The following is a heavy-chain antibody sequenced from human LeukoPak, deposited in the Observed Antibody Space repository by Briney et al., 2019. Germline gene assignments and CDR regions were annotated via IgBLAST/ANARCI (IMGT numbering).Heavy chain of an antibody. CDR3: ARGTYYYYCGMDV. J-gene: IGHJ6*02. CDR2: IYSGGST. V-gene: IGHV3-53*01. Sequence: PGGSLRLSCAASGFTVSSNYMSWVRQAPGKGLEWVSVIYSGGSTYYADSVKGRFTISRDNSKNTLYLQMNSLRAEDTAVYYCARGTYYYYCGMDVCGQGTTVTVSS. CDR1: GFTVSSNY.